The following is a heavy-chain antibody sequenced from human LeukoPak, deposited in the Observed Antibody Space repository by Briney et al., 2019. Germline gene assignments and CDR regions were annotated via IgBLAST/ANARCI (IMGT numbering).Heavy chain of an antibody. CDR1: GFTFSIYG. CDR2: ISGSGDST. Sequence: PGGSLRLSCAGSGFTFSIYGMSWVRQAPNKGLEWLSTISGSGDSTYYADSVKDRFTISRDNSKNTLFLQMNSLRAEDTAIYYCSKWQYYVSGDDYWGQGILVTVSS. D-gene: IGHD3-10*01. CDR3: SKWQYYVSGDDY. V-gene: IGHV3-23*01. J-gene: IGHJ4*02.